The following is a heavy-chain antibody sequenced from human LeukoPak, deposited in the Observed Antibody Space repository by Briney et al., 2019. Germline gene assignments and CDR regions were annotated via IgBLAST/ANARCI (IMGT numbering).Heavy chain of an antibody. CDR3: ARGHGDYLTFDY. D-gene: IGHD4-17*01. CDR2: IKQDGSEK. CDR1: GFTFSSYS. V-gene: IGHV3-7*01. Sequence: GGSLRLSCAASGFTFSSYSMNWVRQAPGKGLEWVANIKQDGSEKYYVDSVKGRFTISRDNAKNSLYLQMNSLRAEDTAVYYCARGHGDYLTFDYWGQGTLVTVSS. J-gene: IGHJ4*02.